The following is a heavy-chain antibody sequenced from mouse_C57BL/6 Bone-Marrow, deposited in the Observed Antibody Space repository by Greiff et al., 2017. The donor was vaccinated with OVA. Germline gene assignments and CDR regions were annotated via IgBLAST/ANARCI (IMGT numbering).Heavy chain of an antibody. CDR2: ISDGGSYT. D-gene: IGHD2-5*01. V-gene: IGHV5-4*01. CDR1: GFTFSSYA. J-gene: IGHJ2*01. CDR3: ARECSNPYYFDY. Sequence: EVKLVESGGGLVKPGGSLKLSCAASGFTFSSYAMSWVRQTPEKRLEWVATISDGGSYTYYPDNVKGRFTISRDNAKNNLYLQMSQLKSEDTAMYYCARECSNPYYFDYWGQGTTLTVSS.